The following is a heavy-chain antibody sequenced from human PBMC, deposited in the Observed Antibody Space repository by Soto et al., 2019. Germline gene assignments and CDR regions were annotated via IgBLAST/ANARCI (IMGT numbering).Heavy chain of an antibody. CDR3: ARDTFSSGWYNFDY. Sequence: QVQLVQSGAEVKKPGASVKVSCKASGYTFTSYGFSWVRQAPGQGLEWMGWISPYNGNTNYAQKLQGRVTMTTDTXTSTAYMELRGLRSDDTAVYYCARDTFSSGWYNFDYWGQGTLVTVSS. D-gene: IGHD6-19*01. CDR1: GYTFTSYG. CDR2: ISPYNGNT. V-gene: IGHV1-18*01. J-gene: IGHJ4*02.